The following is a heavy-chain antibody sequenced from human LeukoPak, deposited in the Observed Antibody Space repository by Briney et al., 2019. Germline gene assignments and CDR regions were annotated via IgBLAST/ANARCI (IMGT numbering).Heavy chain of an antibody. D-gene: IGHD3-22*01. V-gene: IGHV4-61*02. CDR2: IYTSGST. J-gene: IGHJ4*02. CDR1: GGSISSGSYY. Sequence: SETLSLTCTVSGGSISSGSYYWSWIRQPAGKGLEWIGRIYTSGSTNYNPSLKSRVTISVDTSKNQFSLKLSSVTAADTAVYYCARGPHYYDSSGYYHGGYFDYWGQGTLVTVSS. CDR3: ARGPHYYDSSGYYHGGYFDY.